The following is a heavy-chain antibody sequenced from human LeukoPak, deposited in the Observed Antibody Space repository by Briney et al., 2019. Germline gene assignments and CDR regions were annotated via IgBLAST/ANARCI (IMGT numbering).Heavy chain of an antibody. CDR1: GGSFSGYY. Sequence: SETLSLTCAVYGGSFSGYYWSWIRQPPGKGLEWIGEINHSGSTHYNPSLKSRVTISVDTSKNQFSLKLSSVTAADTAVYYCAAHYYYDSSGYSYDYWGQGTLVTVSS. CDR3: AAHYYYDSSGYSYDY. J-gene: IGHJ4*02. V-gene: IGHV4-34*01. D-gene: IGHD3-22*01. CDR2: INHSGST.